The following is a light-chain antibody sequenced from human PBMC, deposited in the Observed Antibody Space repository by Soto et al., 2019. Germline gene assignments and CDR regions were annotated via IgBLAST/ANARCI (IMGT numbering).Light chain of an antibody. J-gene: IGKJ1*01. Sequence: EVVMTQSPASLSVSQGERVTLSCRASQSVNTNLAWYQQKPGQTPRLLMFGASTRATGVPARFSGSGSGTEFTLTISGLQSEDFAVYYYQQYDNWPPWTFGQGTKVEIK. V-gene: IGKV3-15*01. CDR1: QSVNTN. CDR3: QQYDNWPPWT. CDR2: GAS.